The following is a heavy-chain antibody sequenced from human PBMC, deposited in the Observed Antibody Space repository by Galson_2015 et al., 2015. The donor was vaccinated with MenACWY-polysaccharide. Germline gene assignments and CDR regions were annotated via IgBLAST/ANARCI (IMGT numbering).Heavy chain of an antibody. V-gene: IGHV3-64D*08. Sequence: SLRLSCAASGFAFRSYAMQWVRQAPGKGLEYVSAISSNGGTTYYADSVKGRFTISRDNSKNSLYLQMSSLRVEDTAVYYCARLSGWYFLNYWGQGTLVTVSS. CDR2: ISSNGGTT. J-gene: IGHJ4*02. D-gene: IGHD6-19*01. CDR1: GFAFRSYA. CDR3: ARLSGWYFLNY.